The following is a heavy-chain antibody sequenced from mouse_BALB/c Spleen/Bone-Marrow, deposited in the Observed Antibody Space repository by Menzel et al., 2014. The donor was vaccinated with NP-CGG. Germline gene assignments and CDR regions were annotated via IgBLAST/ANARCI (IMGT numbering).Heavy chain of an antibody. D-gene: IGHD2-4*01. J-gene: IGHJ4*01. Sequence: VQGVESGAELVRPGTSVKVSCKASGYAFTNYLIEWVKQRPGQGLEWIGVINPGSGGTNYNEKFKGKATLTADKSSSTAYMQLSSLTSDDSAVYFCARDGDYDEGYAMDYWGQGTSVTVSS. CDR1: GYAFTNYL. V-gene: IGHV1-54*01. CDR3: ARDGDYDEGYAMDY. CDR2: INPGSGGT.